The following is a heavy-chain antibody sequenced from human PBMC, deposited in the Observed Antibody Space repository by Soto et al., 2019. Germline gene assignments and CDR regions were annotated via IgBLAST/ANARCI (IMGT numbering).Heavy chain of an antibody. D-gene: IGHD3-22*01. J-gene: IGHJ4*02. CDR1: GGSIISSTYD. CDR3: ATDLYYDETTGFYFFLPLDY. CDR2: ISYSGAT. V-gene: IGHV4-39*01. Sequence: EPLSLTSTVSGGSIISSTYDWGWIRQPRGKGREWIGTISYSGATYYNPSLKSRVTISVDTSKNQFSLKLTSVTAADTAVYYCATDLYYDETTGFYFFLPLDYWGQGALVTLSS.